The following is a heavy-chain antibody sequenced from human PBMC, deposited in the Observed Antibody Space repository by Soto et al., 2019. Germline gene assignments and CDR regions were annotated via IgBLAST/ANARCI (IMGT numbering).Heavy chain of an antibody. CDR3: ARDKLNSGDAFDI. Sequence: ASVKVSCEASGYTFTGYYMHWVRQAPGQGREWMGWINPNSGGTNYAQKFQGRVTMTRDTSISTAYMELSRLRSDDTAVYYGARDKLNSGDAFDIWGQGTMVTVSS. D-gene: IGHD1-26*01. J-gene: IGHJ3*02. V-gene: IGHV1-2*02. CDR2: INPNSGGT. CDR1: GYTFTGYY.